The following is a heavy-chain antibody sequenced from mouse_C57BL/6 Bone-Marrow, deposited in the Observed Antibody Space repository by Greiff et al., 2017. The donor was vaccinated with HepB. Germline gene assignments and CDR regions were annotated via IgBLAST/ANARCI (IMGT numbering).Heavy chain of an antibody. V-gene: IGHV1-26*01. CDR2: INPNNGGT. J-gene: IGHJ2*01. CDR3: ARYYYGRGYYFDY. CDR1: GYTFTDYY. Sequence: VQLQQSGPELVKPGASVKISCKASGYTFTDYYMNWVKQSHGKSLEWIGDINPNNGGTSYNQKFKGKATLTVDKSSSTAYMELRSLTSEDSAVYYCARYYYGRGYYFDYWGQGTTLTVSS. D-gene: IGHD1-1*01.